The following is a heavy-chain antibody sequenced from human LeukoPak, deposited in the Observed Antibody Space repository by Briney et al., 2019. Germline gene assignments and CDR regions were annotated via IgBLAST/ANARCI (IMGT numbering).Heavy chain of an antibody. CDR1: GFTFNDYW. CDR2: INIDGSSI. Sequence: PGGSLRLSCAASGFTFNDYWMHWVRQAPGKGLVWVSRINIDGSSISYADSVKGRFTISRDNAKNSLYLQMNSLRAEDTAVYYCARDGYCSGGSCYSAVDYWGQGTLVTASS. CDR3: ARDGYCSGGSCYSAVDY. V-gene: IGHV3-74*01. J-gene: IGHJ4*02. D-gene: IGHD2-15*01.